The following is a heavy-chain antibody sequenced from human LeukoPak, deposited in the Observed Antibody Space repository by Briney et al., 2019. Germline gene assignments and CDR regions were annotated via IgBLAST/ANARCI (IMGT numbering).Heavy chain of an antibody. CDR3: ARVDMIAGVFDN. CDR1: GFTVSNNY. J-gene: IGHJ4*02. Sequence: PGGSLRLSCAASGFTVSNNYMSWVRQAPGKGLEWVSVIYSGGSTYYADSVKGRFTISRDNSKNTLYLQMNSLRAEDTGIYYCARVDMIAGVFDNWGQGTLVTVSS. CDR2: IYSGGST. V-gene: IGHV3-53*01. D-gene: IGHD2-2*03.